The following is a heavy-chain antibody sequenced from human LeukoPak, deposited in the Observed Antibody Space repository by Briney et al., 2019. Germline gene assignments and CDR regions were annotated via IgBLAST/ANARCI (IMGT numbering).Heavy chain of an antibody. CDR3: ANGRVASRFDY. Sequence: GGSLRLSCAASGFTFSNYWMGWVRQAPGKGLEWVSAISGSGGSTYYADSVKGRFTISRDNSKNTLYLQMNSLRAEDTAVYYCANGRVASRFDYWGQGTLVTVSS. D-gene: IGHD5-12*01. J-gene: IGHJ4*02. CDR1: GFTFSNYW. CDR2: ISGSGGST. V-gene: IGHV3-23*01.